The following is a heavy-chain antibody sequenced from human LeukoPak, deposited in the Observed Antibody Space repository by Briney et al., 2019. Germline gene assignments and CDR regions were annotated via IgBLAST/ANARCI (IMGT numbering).Heavy chain of an antibody. CDR1: GFTFSSYG. CDR2: IKQDGSEK. J-gene: IGHJ4*02. D-gene: IGHD3-16*02. V-gene: IGHV3-7*01. Sequence: LAGGSLRLSWAASGFTFSSYGMIWVRQAPGKGLEWVANIKQDGSEKYYVDSVKGRFTISRDNAKNSVYLQMNSLRVEDTAVYYCARSLLSLFGGQGTLVTVSS. CDR3: ARSLLSLF.